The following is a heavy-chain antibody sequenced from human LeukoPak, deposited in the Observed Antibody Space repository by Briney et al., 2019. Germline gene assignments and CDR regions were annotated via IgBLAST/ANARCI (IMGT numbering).Heavy chain of an antibody. CDR2: IYTSGST. CDR3: ARDRYDFWSGYYTGRDYYFDY. Sequence: SETLSLTCTVSGGSISSYYWNWIRQPAGKGLEWIGRIYTSGSTNYNPSLKSRVTMSVDTSKNQFSLKLSSVTAADTAVYYCARDRYDFWSGYYTGRDYYFDYWGQGTLVTVSS. J-gene: IGHJ4*02. V-gene: IGHV4-4*07. D-gene: IGHD3-3*01. CDR1: GGSISSYY.